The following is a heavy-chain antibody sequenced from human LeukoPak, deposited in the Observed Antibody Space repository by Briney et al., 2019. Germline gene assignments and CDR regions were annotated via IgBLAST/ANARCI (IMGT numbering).Heavy chain of an antibody. CDR1: GGSISSYY. V-gene: IGHV4-59*01. J-gene: IGHJ4*02. Sequence: PSETLSLTCTVSGGSISSYYWSWIRQPPGKGLEWIGYIYYSGSTNYNPSLKSRVTISVDTSKNQLSLKLSSVTAADTAVYYCARDSGRYYFDYWGQGTLVTVSS. CDR3: ARDSGRYYFDY. CDR2: IYYSGST. D-gene: IGHD3-10*01.